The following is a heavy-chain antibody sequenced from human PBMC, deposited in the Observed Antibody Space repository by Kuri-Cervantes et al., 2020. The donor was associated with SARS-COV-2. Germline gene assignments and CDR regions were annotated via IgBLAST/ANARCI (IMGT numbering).Heavy chain of an antibody. D-gene: IGHD3-10*01. CDR2: INHSGSS. Sequence: SETLSLTCAVNGGSFSGYYWSWIRQPPGKGLEWIGEINHSGSSNYNPSLRSRLTISVDTSKNQFSLKLNSVTAADTAVYYCAGLSTEFGGWFDPWGQGTLVTVSS. V-gene: IGHV4-34*01. CDR3: AGLSTEFGGWFDP. J-gene: IGHJ5*02. CDR1: GGSFSGYY.